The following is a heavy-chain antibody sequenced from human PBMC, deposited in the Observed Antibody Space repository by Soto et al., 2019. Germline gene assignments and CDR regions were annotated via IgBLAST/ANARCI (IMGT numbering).Heavy chain of an antibody. CDR3: ARDTHHAY. CDR1: GFTFSSYT. J-gene: IGHJ4*02. Sequence: EVQLVESGGGLVKPGGSLRLSCAASGFTFSSYTMNWVRQAPGKGLEWVSSISSSSNYIYYANSVKGRFTISRDNAKNSLYLQMNSLRAKDTAVYYCARDTHHAYWGQGTLVTVSS. V-gene: IGHV3-21*01. CDR2: ISSSSNYI.